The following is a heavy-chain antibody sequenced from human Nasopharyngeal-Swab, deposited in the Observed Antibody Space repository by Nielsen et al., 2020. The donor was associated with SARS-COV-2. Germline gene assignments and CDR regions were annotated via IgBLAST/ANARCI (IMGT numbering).Heavy chain of an antibody. CDR3: ARDQGYCSGGSCYYYYGMDV. D-gene: IGHD2-15*01. J-gene: IGHJ6*02. CDR1: GFTFSSYS. V-gene: IGHV3-21*01. CDR2: ISSSSSYI. Sequence: GGSLRLSCAASGFTFSSYSMNWVRQAPGKELEWVSSISSSSSYIYYADSVKGRFTISRDNAKNSLYLQMNSLRAEDTAVYYCARDQGYCSGGSCYYYYGMDVWGQGTTVTVSS.